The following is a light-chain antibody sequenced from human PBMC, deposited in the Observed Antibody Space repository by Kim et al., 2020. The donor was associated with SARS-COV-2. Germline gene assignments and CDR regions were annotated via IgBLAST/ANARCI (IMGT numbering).Light chain of an antibody. J-gene: IGLJ1*01. Sequence: SYELTQPPSVSVSPGQTASITCSGEKLGDKYACWYQQKPGQSPVLVIYQDSKRPSGIPERFSGSNSGNTATLTISGTQAMDEADYYCQAWDSSTASEVFGTGTKVTVL. CDR1: KLGDKY. CDR2: QDS. CDR3: QAWDSSTASEV. V-gene: IGLV3-1*01.